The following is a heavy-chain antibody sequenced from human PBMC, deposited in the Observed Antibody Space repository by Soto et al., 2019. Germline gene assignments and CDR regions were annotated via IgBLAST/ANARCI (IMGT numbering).Heavy chain of an antibody. D-gene: IGHD3-22*01. CDR2: ISVSGGST. J-gene: IGHJ1*01. V-gene: IGHV3-23*01. Sequence: ARCMTLSCAASGFTVGSHAMSWVRQAPGKGLEWVSAISVSGGSTYYADSVKGRFTISRDNSKNTMYLQMISLRAEDTAVYYCAKDLFPYYHTSRSLDSWGQGTLVTVSS. CDR1: GFTVGSHA. CDR3: AKDLFPYYHTSRSLDS.